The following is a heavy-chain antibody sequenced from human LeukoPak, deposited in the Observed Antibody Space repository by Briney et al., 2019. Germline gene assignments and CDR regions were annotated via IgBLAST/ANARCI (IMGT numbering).Heavy chain of an antibody. D-gene: IGHD1-26*01. CDR3: ARVGAGYAFDI. CDR2: IKSDESST. CDR1: GFTFSTYW. Sequence: GGSLRLSCVASGFTFSTYWMHWVRQAPGRGPVWVSRIKSDESSTTYADSVKGRFTISRDNAKNSLYLQMNSLRAEDTAVYYCARVGAGYAFDIWGQGTMVTVSS. V-gene: IGHV3-74*01. J-gene: IGHJ3*02.